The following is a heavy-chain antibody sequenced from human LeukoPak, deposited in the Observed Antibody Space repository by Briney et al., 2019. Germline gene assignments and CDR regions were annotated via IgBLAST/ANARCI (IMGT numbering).Heavy chain of an antibody. CDR1: GFTFSGYA. Sequence: PGGSLRLSCAASGFTFSGYAMSWVRQAPGKGLEWVSAISGSGGSTYYADSVKGRFTISRDNSKNTLYLQMNSLRAEGTAVYYCAKSRARIAVAGTVYFQHWGQGTLVTVSS. J-gene: IGHJ1*01. V-gene: IGHV3-23*01. CDR2: ISGSGGST. CDR3: AKSRARIAVAGTVYFQH. D-gene: IGHD6-19*01.